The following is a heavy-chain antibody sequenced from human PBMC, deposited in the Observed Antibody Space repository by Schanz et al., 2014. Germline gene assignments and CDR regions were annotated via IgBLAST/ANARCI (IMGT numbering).Heavy chain of an antibody. CDR1: GYTFVSYS. D-gene: IGHD4-17*01. CDR2: INPSGGGT. J-gene: IGHJ4*02. Sequence: QVQLVQSGAEVKKPGASVKVSCKASGYTFVSYSMHWVRQAPGQGLEWMGIINPSGGGTSYALRFQNRNTATRHTSRSTVYMELSGLRSEDESVYYCARGYGDSPTDYWGQGTLVTVSA. V-gene: IGHV1-46*01. CDR3: ARGYGDSPTDY.